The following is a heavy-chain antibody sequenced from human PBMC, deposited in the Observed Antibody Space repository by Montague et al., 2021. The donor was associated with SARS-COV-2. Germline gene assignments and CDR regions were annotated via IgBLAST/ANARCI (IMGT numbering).Heavy chain of an antibody. Sequence: TLSLTCTVSGGSISSGSYYWSWICQHPGKGLEWIGRIYTSGSTNYNPSLKSRFTMSVDTSKSQFSLKLSSVTAADTSVYYCARDGSAAAGLPRSYGLDVWGQGTTVTVSS. CDR3: ARDGSAAAGLPRSYGLDV. D-gene: IGHD6-25*01. V-gene: IGHV4-61*02. CDR1: GGSISSGSYY. J-gene: IGHJ6*02. CDR2: IYTSGST.